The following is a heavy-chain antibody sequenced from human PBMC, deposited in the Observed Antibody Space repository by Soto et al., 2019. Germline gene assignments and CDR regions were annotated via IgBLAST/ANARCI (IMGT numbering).Heavy chain of an antibody. J-gene: IGHJ2*01. CDR3: ARDGWGSNWYFDL. CDR1: GVTFKDYG. CDR2: ISYDGKQT. V-gene: IGHV3-30*03. Sequence: GSLRLSCGAPGVTFKDYGMHWVRKAPGKGLEWVAVISYDGKQTYYADSVKGRFTISKDKSKRTLFLQMNSLRVDDTAVYYCARDGWGSNWYFDLWGRGTLVTVSS. D-gene: IGHD3-16*01.